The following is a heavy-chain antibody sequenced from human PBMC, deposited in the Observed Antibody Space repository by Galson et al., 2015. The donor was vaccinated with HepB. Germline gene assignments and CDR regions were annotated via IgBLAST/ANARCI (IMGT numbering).Heavy chain of an antibody. CDR3: ARERVQYSTGWYGGGLDY. CDR1: GFTFSIYS. J-gene: IGHJ4*02. D-gene: IGHD6-19*01. CDR2: ISHDERNK. V-gene: IGHV3-30*04. Sequence: SLRLSCAASGFTFSIYSMHWVRQAPGKGLEWVAVISHDERNKYYPDSVKGRFTISRENSQNTLYLQMNSLRTEDTAVYYCARERVQYSTGWYGGGLDYWGQGTLVTVSS.